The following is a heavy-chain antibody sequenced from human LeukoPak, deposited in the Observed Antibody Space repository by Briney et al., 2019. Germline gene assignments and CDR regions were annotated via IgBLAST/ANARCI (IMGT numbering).Heavy chain of an antibody. CDR3: AKQGRDWLRDYYYYMDV. CDR2: FGGGGGSA. V-gene: IGHV3-23*01. J-gene: IGHJ6*03. Sequence: GGSLRLSCAASGVTFSSYSMNWVRQAPGKGLEWVSSFGGGGGSAYYADSVKGRFTISRDNSKNTLYLQMNSLRAEDTAVYYCAKQGRDWLRDYYYYMDVWGKGTTVTISS. D-gene: IGHD3-9*01. CDR1: GVTFSSYS.